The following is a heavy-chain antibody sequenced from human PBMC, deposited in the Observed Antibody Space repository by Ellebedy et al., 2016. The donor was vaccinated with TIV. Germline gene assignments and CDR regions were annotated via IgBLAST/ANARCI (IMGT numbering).Heavy chain of an antibody. CDR3: ARARFYSSSWYWNFDY. CDR2: IWYDGSNK. V-gene: IGHV3-33*08. Sequence: GESLKISCAASGFTFSSYGMHWVRQAPGKGLEWVAVIWYDGSNKYYADSVKGRFTISRDNSKNTLYLQMNSLRAEDTAVYYCARARFYSSSWYWNFDYWGQGTLVTVSS. CDR1: GFTFSSYG. D-gene: IGHD6-13*01. J-gene: IGHJ4*02.